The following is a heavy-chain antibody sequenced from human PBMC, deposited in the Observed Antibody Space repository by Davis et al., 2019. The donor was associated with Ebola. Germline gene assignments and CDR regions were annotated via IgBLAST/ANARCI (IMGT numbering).Heavy chain of an antibody. CDR1: GYSINSGYY. CDR3: ARSRHWNADY. V-gene: IGHV4-38-2*02. Sequence: PSETLSLTCTVSGYSINSGYYWGWIRQPPGKGLEWTASIYYSGKTFYNPSLRSRVTMTVDTSKNQFSLKVDSVTAADTAVYYCARSRHWNADYWGQGTLVTVSS. D-gene: IGHD1-1*01. CDR2: IYYSGKT. J-gene: IGHJ4*02.